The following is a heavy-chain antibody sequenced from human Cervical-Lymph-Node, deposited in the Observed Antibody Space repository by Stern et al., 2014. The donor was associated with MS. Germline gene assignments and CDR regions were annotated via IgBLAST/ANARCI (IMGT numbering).Heavy chain of an antibody. Sequence: VQLVESGPGLAKPSQTLSLTCTVSGGSISTTGYYWTWIRQHPGQGLEWIGYIHYRGSTYYNPSLKSRGTISVDTSKNQFSLKLTSVTAADTALYYCARSDRLWGSFDYWGQGSLVTVSS. CDR1: GGSISTTGYY. J-gene: IGHJ4*02. CDR2: IHYRGST. CDR3: ARSDRLWGSFDY. V-gene: IGHV4-31*03. D-gene: IGHD3-16*01.